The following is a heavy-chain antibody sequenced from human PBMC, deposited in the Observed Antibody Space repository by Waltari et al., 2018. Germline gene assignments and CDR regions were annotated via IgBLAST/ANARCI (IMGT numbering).Heavy chain of an antibody. J-gene: IGHJ4*02. V-gene: IGHV1-8*01. Sequence: QVQLVQSGAEVTKPGASVKVSCKASGYTFTSYDINWVRKATGQGLEWMGWRNPNSGNTGYAQKFQGRVTMTRNTSISTAYMELSSLRSEDTAVYYCARGSYDSSGYYYLDYWGQGTLVTVSS. CDR2: RNPNSGNT. CDR1: GYTFTSYD. D-gene: IGHD3-22*01. CDR3: ARGSYDSSGYYYLDY.